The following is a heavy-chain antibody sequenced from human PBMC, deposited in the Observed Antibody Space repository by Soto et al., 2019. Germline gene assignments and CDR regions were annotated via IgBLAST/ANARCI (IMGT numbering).Heavy chain of an antibody. J-gene: IGHJ3*02. CDR2: ISYDGSNK. Sequence: PGGSLRLSCAASGFTFSSYGMHWVRQAPGKGLEWVAVISYDGSNKYYADSVKGRFTISRDNSKNTLYLQMNSLRAEDTAVYYCANLWDYGDDAFDIRGQRTMVTVSS. D-gene: IGHD4-17*01. CDR1: GFTFSSYG. CDR3: ANLWDYGDDAFDI. V-gene: IGHV3-30*18.